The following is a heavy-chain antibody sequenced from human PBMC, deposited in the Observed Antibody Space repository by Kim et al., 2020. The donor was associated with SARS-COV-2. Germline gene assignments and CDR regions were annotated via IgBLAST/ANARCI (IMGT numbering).Heavy chain of an antibody. CDR2: ISGDGGST. D-gene: IGHD5-18*01. CDR3: AKDIYGHTAMADYYYYGMGV. J-gene: IGHJ6*01. CDR1: GFTFDDYA. V-gene: IGHV3-43*02. Sequence: GGSLRLFCAASGFTFDDYAMHWVRQAPGKGLEWVSLISGDGGSTYYADSVKGRFTISRDNSKNSLYLQMNSLRTEDTALYYCAKDIYGHTAMADYYYYGMGVWGQGTTVTVSS.